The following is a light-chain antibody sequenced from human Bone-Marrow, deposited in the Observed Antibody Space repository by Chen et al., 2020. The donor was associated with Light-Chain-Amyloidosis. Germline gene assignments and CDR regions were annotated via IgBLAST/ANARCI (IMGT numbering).Light chain of an antibody. CDR2: RET. V-gene: IGLV3-25*03. Sequence: SYELTQPPSVSVSPGQTARITCSGDDLPTKYAYWYQQKPGQAPVLVIHRETERPSGISERFSGSSTGTTATLTISGVQAEDEADYHCQSADSSGTYEVIFGGGTKLIVL. J-gene: IGLJ2*01. CDR3: QSADSSGTYEVI. CDR1: DLPTKY.